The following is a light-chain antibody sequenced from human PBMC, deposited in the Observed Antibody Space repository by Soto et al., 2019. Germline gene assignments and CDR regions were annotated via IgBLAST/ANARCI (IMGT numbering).Light chain of an antibody. J-gene: IGKJ1*01. Sequence: IQMTQSPSALSASVGDSVTLTCRASESISTWLAWYQQKPGKAPKLLIYDAYNLRSGVPSRFSGSGSGTEFTLTISSLQPDDFATYYCQQYNSYWWTFGQGTKVDIK. CDR3: QQYNSYWWT. CDR1: ESISTW. CDR2: DAY. V-gene: IGKV1-5*01.